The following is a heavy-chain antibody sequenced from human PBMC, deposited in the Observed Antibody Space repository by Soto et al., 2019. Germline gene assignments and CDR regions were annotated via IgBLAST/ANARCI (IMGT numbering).Heavy chain of an antibody. CDR1: WGSISSRTYY. J-gene: IGHJ4*02. V-gene: IGHV4-39*01. D-gene: IGHD3-22*01. CDR2: IYYSGST. Sequence: PSEPLSLTWTVAWGSISSRTYYWGFISQPPGKGLEWIGSIYYSGSTHYSPSLKSRVTISVDTSKNQFSLKLRSVTAADTAVYYCARHLLQYYYDSSGYYYPFDYWGQGTLVTVSS. CDR3: ARHLLQYYYDSSGYYYPFDY.